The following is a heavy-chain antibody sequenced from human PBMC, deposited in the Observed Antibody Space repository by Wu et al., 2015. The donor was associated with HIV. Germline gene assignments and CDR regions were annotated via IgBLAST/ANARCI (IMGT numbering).Heavy chain of an antibody. CDR2: INPNSGAT. CDR1: GYSFTGNY. CDR3: ARDLGNDFAVRGYYWYMDV. Sequence: QVQLVQSGAEVKKPGASVKVSCKASGYSFTGNYMHWVRQAPGQGLEWMGWINPNSGATHYAEKFQDRVTLTRDASINTAYMQLNRLRSDDTAVYFCARDLGNDFAVRGYYWYMDVWGRGTAITVSS. V-gene: IGHV1-2*02. D-gene: IGHD3/OR15-3a*01. J-gene: IGHJ6*03.